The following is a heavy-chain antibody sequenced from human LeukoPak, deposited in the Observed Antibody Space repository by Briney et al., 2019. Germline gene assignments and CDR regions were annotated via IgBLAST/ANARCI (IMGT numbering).Heavy chain of an antibody. CDR3: AQEYCSSTSCYRTQGDWFDP. V-gene: IGHV3-21*01. CDR2: ISSSSSYI. D-gene: IGHD2-2*01. CDR1: GFTFSSYS. J-gene: IGHJ5*02. Sequence: GGSLRLSCAASGFTFSSYSMNWVRQAPGKGLEWVSSISSSSSYIYYADSVKGRFTISRDNAKNSLYLQMNSLRAEDTAVYYCAQEYCSSTSCYRTQGDWFDPWGQGTLVTVSS.